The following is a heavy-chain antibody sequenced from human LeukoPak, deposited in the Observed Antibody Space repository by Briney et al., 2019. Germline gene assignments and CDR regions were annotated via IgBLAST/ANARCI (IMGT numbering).Heavy chain of an antibody. CDR1: GGSFSVYY. Sequence: PSETLSLTCAVYGGSFSVYYWSWIRQPPGKGLEWIGEINHSGSTNYNPSLKSRVTISVDTSKNQFSLKLSSVTAADTAVYYCATTSGYASRAFDYWGQGTLVTVSS. V-gene: IGHV4-34*01. CDR3: ATTSGYASRAFDY. CDR2: INHSGST. J-gene: IGHJ4*02. D-gene: IGHD5-12*01.